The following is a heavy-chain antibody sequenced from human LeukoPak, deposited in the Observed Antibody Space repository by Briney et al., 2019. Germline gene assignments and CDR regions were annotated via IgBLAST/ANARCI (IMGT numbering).Heavy chain of an antibody. CDR2: IKSKTGGGTT. D-gene: IGHD1-26*01. Sequence: LGGSLRLSCAASGFTYNNAWMNGVRQAPGKGLEWVGRIKSKTGGGTTDYAAPVKGRFTISRDDSKNTLYLQMNSLKIEDTAVYYCTRIIKSGSFDYWGQGVLVTVSS. CDR1: GFTYNNAW. J-gene: IGHJ4*02. V-gene: IGHV3-15*01. CDR3: TRIIKSGSFDY.